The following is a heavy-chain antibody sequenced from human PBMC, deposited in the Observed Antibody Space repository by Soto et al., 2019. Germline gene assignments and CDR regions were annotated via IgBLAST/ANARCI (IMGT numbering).Heavy chain of an antibody. CDR1: GGSISSYY. D-gene: IGHD6-13*01. J-gene: IGHJ4*02. V-gene: IGHV4-59*01. Sequence: SETLSLTCTVSGGSISSYYWSWIRQPPGKGLEWIGYIYYSGSTNYNPSLKSRVTISVDTSKNQFSLKLSSVTAADTAVYYCARAPAPLCSSSWYYFDYWGQGTLVTVSS. CDR3: ARAPAPLCSSSWYYFDY. CDR2: IYYSGST.